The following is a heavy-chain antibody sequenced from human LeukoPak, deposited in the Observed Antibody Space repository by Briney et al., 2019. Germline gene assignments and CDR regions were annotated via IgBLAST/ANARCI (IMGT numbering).Heavy chain of an antibody. Sequence: PSETLSVTCTVSGGSISTYYWSWIRQPAGKGLEWIGRIYSSGTTNYNPSLKSRVTMSVDTSKNQFSLKLSAVTAADTAVYFCARDRGKYALYAMDVWGQGTTVTVSS. J-gene: IGHJ6*02. CDR2: IYSSGTT. D-gene: IGHD3-10*01. CDR3: ARDRGKYALYAMDV. V-gene: IGHV4-4*07. CDR1: GGSISTYY.